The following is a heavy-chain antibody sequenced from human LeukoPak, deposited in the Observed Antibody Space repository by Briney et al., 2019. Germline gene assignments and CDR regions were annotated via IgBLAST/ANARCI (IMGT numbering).Heavy chain of an antibody. Sequence: PGGSLRLSCAASGFSFDDYAMHWVRHAPGKGLEGVSGISWNSGSIVYADSVKGGFTISRDNAKNSLYLQMNSLRAEDTALYYCAKDKGCSGGSCYASGRLRYYGMDVWGQGTTVTVSS. CDR3: AKDKGCSGGSCYASGRLRYYGMDV. J-gene: IGHJ6*02. V-gene: IGHV3-9*01. D-gene: IGHD2-15*01. CDR2: ISWNSGSI. CDR1: GFSFDDYA.